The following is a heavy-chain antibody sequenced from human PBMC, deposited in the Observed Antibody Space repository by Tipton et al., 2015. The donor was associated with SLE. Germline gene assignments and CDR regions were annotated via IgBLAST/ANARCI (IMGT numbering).Heavy chain of an antibody. CDR2: INHSGST. CDR3: ASRGRGTYFNGFDY. J-gene: IGHJ4*02. Sequence: TLSLTCAVYGGSFSGYYWSWIRQPPGKGLEWIGEINHSGSTNYNPSLKSRISISVDTSKNQFSLKLSSVTAADTAVYYCASRGRGTYFNGFDYWGQGTRVTVSS. D-gene: IGHD1-26*01. CDR1: GGSFSGYY. V-gene: IGHV4-34*01.